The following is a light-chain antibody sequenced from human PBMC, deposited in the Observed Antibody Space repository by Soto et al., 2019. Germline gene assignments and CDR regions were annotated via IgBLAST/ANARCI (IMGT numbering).Light chain of an antibody. CDR1: QSVSSN. Sequence: EIVMTQSPATLSVSPGERATLSCRASQSVSSNFAWYQQKPGQPPRLLIYGASTRAIGIPARFSGSGSGTEFTLTISSLQSEDFAVYYCQQYNNWPPWTFGQGTKVEIK. CDR2: GAS. J-gene: IGKJ1*01. V-gene: IGKV3-15*01. CDR3: QQYNNWPPWT.